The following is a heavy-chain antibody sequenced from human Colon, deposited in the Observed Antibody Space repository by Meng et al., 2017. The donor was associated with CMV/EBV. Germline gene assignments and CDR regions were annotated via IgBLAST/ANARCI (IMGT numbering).Heavy chain of an antibody. V-gene: IGHV4-61*08. CDR2: IYSRGSS. J-gene: IGHJ6*02. D-gene: IGHD6-13*01. CDR1: GDSVNSGAYY. CDR3: AREGGGIAAVRRADYYGLDV. Sequence: SETLSLTCTVSGDSVNSGAYYWSWIRQPPGKGLEWIGYIYSRGSSSYNPSLESRVTLSIDTSKNQFALRLTAVTAAETAVYYCAREGGGIAAVRRADYYGLDVWGQGTTVTV.